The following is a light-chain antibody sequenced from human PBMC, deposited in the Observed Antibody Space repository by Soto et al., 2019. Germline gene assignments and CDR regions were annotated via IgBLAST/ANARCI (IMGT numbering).Light chain of an antibody. CDR2: AAS. CDR3: QQYENLPT. J-gene: IGKJ5*01. V-gene: IGKV1-17*01. CDR1: QGIRND. Sequence: DIHMTQSPSSLSASVGYRFTITCRASQGIRNDLGWYQQKPGKAPERLIYAASSLQSGVPSRLRGSGSGTAFTFTISRLQPEDIPTYYCQQYENLPTFGQGTRLEIK.